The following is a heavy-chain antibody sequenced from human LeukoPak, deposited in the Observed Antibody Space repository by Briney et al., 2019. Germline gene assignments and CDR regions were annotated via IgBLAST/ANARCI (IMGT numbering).Heavy chain of an antibody. D-gene: IGHD6-19*01. V-gene: IGHV4-59*08. CDR2: VSHSGST. J-gene: IGHJ1*01. Sequence: SETLSLTCTVSGGSISSYYWSWIRQPPGKGLEWIGYVSHSGSTNYNPSLKRRVTISVDTSKNQFSLKLSSVTAADTAMYYCAKHSSGWFQYFQHWGQGTLVSVSS. CDR3: AKHSSGWFQYFQH. CDR1: GGSISSYY.